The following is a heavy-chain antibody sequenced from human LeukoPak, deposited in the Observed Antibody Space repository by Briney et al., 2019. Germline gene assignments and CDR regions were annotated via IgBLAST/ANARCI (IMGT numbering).Heavy chain of an antibody. V-gene: IGHV3-11*01. D-gene: IGHD1-26*01. CDR1: GFTFSDYY. CDR2: ISSSGSTI. J-gene: IGHJ6*02. CDR3: ARDRESYYSYYYGMDV. Sequence: GGSLRLSCAASGFTFSDYYMSWIRQAPGKGLEWVSYISSSGSTIYYADSVKGRFTISRDNAKNSLYLQMNSLRAEDTAVYYCARDRESYYSYYYGMDVWGQGTTVTVSS.